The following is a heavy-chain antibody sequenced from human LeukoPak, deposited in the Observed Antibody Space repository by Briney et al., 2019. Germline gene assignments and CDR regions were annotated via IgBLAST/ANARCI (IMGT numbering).Heavy chain of an antibody. Sequence: SETLSLTCTVSGGSISSYYWSWIRQPPGKGLEWIGYIYYSGSTNYNPSLKSRVTISVDTSKNQFSLKLSSVTAADTAVYYCARHPYSGYDFRPFDYWGQGTLVTVSS. CDR3: ARHPYSGYDFRPFDY. V-gene: IGHV4-59*08. CDR1: GGSISSYY. J-gene: IGHJ4*02. CDR2: IYYSGST. D-gene: IGHD5-12*01.